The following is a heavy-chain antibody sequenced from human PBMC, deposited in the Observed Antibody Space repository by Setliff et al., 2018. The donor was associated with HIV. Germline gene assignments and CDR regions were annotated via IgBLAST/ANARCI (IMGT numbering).Heavy chain of an antibody. CDR3: IRRRRAPGTEDLEAV. J-gene: IGHJ4*02. V-gene: IGHV5-51*01. Sequence: GESLKISCRVSGYNFTNSWVGWVRQMPGKGLEWMGIIYPGDSDTRYSPSFQGQVTISADKSISTAYLQWSSLKPSDTAMYYCIRRRRAPGTEDLEAVWGQGTLVTVSS. CDR1: GYNFTNSW. CDR2: IYPGDSDT. D-gene: IGHD1-26*01.